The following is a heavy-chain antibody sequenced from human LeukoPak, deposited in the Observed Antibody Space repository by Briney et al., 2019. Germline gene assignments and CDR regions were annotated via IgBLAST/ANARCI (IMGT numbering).Heavy chain of an antibody. V-gene: IGHV3-21*01. CDR3: ARGVEMATISGRGYYFDY. CDR1: GFTFSSYS. CDR2: ISSSSSYI. Sequence: GGSLRLSCAASGFTFSSYSMNWVRQAPGKGLEWVSSISSSSSYIYYADSVKGRFTISRDNAKNSLYLQMNSLRAEDTAVYYCARGVEMATISGRGYYFDYWGQGTLVTVSS. J-gene: IGHJ4*02. D-gene: IGHD5-24*01.